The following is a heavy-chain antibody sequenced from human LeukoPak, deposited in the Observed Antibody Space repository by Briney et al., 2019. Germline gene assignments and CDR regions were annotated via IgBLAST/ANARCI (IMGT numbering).Heavy chain of an antibody. CDR1: GFTFSSYA. V-gene: IGHV3-23*01. CDR3: AKDDGSGSYFDY. Sequence: GGSLRLSCAASGFTFSSYAMSWVRQAPGKGLEWVSTISGSGGDTYYTYSVKSRFTISRDNSKNTLYLQMNRLRAEDTAIYYCAKDDGSGSYFDYWGQGTLVTVSS. D-gene: IGHD3-10*01. CDR2: ISGSGGDT. J-gene: IGHJ4*02.